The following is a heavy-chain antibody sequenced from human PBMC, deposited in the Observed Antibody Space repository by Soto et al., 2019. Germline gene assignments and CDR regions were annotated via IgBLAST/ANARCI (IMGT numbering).Heavy chain of an antibody. CDR2: INPNSGGT. Sequence: ASVKVSCKASGYTFTGYYMHWVRQAPGQGLEWMGWINPNSGGTNYAQKFQGWVTMTRDTSISTAYMELSRLRSDDTAVYYCARNRGAAAPIGFDAFDIWGQGTMVTVSS. V-gene: IGHV1-2*04. D-gene: IGHD6-13*01. CDR1: GYTFTGYY. CDR3: ARNRGAAAPIGFDAFDI. J-gene: IGHJ3*02.